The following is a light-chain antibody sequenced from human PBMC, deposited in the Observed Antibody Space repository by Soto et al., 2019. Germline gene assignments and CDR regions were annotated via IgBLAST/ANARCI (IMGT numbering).Light chain of an antibody. CDR2: DTS. CDR1: QTIASIY. Sequence: EIVLTQSPGTLSLSPGERAVLSCRASQTIASIYLAWYQHKPGRPPRLLIYDTSTRATGTPDRFIGSGSGTDFTLTISRLEPEDFAVYYCQQYSGSPETFGPGTKVEIK. V-gene: IGKV3-20*01. CDR3: QQYSGSPET. J-gene: IGKJ1*01.